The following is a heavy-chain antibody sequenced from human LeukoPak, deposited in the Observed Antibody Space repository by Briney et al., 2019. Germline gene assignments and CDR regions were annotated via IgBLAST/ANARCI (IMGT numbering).Heavy chain of an antibody. V-gene: IGHV1-69*04. CDR1: GGTFSSYA. J-gene: IGHJ3*02. CDR3: ARDRTNYYDSHDAIDI. CDR2: IIPILGIA. D-gene: IGHD3-22*01. Sequence: ASVKVSCKAPGGTFSSYAISWVRQAPGQGLEWMGRIIPILGIANYAQKFQGRVTITADKSTSTAYMELSSLRSEDTAVYYCARDRTNYYDSHDAIDIWGQGTMVTVSS.